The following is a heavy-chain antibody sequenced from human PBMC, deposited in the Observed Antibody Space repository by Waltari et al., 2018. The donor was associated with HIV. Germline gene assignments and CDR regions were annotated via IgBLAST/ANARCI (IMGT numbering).Heavy chain of an antibody. Sequence: QVQLVQSGAEVKKPGSSVTVCCKASGGTFSSYPISWVRQAPGQGLEWMGGIIPIFGTANYAQKFQGRVTITADESTSTAYMELSSLRSEDTAVYYCARGSWDYVWGSYQTIRYFDYWGQGTLVTVYS. CDR3: ARGSWDYVWGSYQTIRYFDY. D-gene: IGHD3-16*02. CDR2: IIPIFGTA. J-gene: IGHJ4*02. V-gene: IGHV1-69*01. CDR1: GGTFSSYP.